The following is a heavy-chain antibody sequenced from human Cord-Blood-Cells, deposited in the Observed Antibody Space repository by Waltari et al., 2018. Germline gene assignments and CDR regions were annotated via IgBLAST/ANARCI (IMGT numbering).Heavy chain of an antibody. CDR3: ASMRGRATIAAADTSFDY. J-gene: IGHJ4*02. D-gene: IGHD6-13*01. V-gene: IGHV4-39*01. CDR1: GGSISSSSYY. Sequence: QLQLQESGPGLVKPSETLSLTCTVSGGSISSSSYYWGWIRQPPGKGLEWIGSIDYSGSTYYNPSLKGRVTISVDTSKNQFSLKLSSVTAADTAVYYCASMRGRATIAAADTSFDYWGQGTLVTVSS. CDR2: IDYSGST.